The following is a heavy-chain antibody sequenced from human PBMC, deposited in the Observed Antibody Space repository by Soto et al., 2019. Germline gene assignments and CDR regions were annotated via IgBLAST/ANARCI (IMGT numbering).Heavy chain of an antibody. Sequence: LSLTCTVSSGSITGYYWSWVRQPPGKGLEWIGYIYYSGTHNYNPSLSSRLTISVDTSKNLFSLKLNSVTAADTAVYYCARVQMATLYFDDWGQGTLVTVSS. J-gene: IGHJ4*02. V-gene: IGHV4-59*01. D-gene: IGHD5-12*01. CDR3: ARVQMATLYFDD. CDR2: IYYSGTH. CDR1: SGSITGYY.